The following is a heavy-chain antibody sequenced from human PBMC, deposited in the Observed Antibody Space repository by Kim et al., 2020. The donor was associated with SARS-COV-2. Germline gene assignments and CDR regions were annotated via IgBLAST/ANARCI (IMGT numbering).Heavy chain of an antibody. D-gene: IGHD3-3*01. J-gene: IGHJ5*02. CDR2: VNHNGIA. V-gene: IGHV4-34*10. Sequence: SETLSLTCAVDYGSFSGYYWTWVRQPPGKGLEWIGEVNHNGIANYNPSLMSRVTMSVEPSKNQFSLRVTSLTAADTAVYYCTGSRFCQSWFGPWGYG. CDR1: YGSFSGYY. CDR3: TGSRFCQSWFGP.